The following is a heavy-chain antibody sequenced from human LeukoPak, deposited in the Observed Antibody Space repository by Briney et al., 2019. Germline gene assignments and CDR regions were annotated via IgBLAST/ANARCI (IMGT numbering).Heavy chain of an antibody. V-gene: IGHV1-46*03. Sequence: ASVKVSCKASGYTSTSYYMHWVRQAPGQGLEWMGIINPSGGSTSYAQEFQGRVTMTRDTSTSTVYMELSSLRSEDTAVYYCARASYPSYYYYYMDVWGKGTTVTVSS. CDR3: ARASYPSYYYYYMDV. J-gene: IGHJ6*03. CDR1: GYTSTSYY. CDR2: INPSGGST.